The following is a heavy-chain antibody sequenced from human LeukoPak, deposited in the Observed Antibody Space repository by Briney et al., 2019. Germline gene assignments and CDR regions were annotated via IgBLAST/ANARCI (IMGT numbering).Heavy chain of an antibody. D-gene: IGHD3-9*01. J-gene: IGHJ4*02. Sequence: GESLKISCKGSGYSFTSYWIGWGRQMPGKGLEWMGIIYPGDCDTRYSPSFQGPVPISADQSISTAYLQWSSLKASDTAMYYCAILDILDQSFDYWGQGTLVTVSS. CDR2: IYPGDCDT. V-gene: IGHV5-51*01. CDR1: GYSFTSYW. CDR3: AILDILDQSFDY.